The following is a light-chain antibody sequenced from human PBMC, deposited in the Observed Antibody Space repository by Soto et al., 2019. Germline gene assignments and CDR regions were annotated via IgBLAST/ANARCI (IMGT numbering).Light chain of an antibody. CDR3: QQYGYSPIT. Sequence: EIVMTQSPATLSVSPGESATLSCRASQSISGNLAWYQQKPGLSPRLLIYAASSRATGSPDRFSGGGSGTDFTLTISRLEPEDFAVYYCQQYGYSPITFGQGTRMEIK. V-gene: IGKV3-20*01. CDR1: QSISGN. J-gene: IGKJ5*01. CDR2: AAS.